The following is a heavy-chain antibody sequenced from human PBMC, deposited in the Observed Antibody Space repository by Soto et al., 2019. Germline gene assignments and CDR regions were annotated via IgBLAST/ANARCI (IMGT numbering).Heavy chain of an antibody. CDR1: GFTFTSSA. CDR2: IVVGSGNT. V-gene: IGHV1-58*01. Sequence: GASVKVSCKASGFTFTSSAVQWVRQARGQRLEWIGWIVVGSGNTNYAQKLQERVTITRDMSTSTAYMELSSLRSEDTAVCYCARERSGNGMDVWGQGTTVTVSS. CDR3: ARERSGNGMDV. J-gene: IGHJ6*02.